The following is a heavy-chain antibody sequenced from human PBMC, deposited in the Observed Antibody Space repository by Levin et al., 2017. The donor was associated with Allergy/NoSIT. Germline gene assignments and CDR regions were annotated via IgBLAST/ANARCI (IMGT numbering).Heavy chain of an antibody. J-gene: IGHJ4*02. CDR3: AGYYGSGSYYKAIDY. CDR2: INHSGST. CDR1: GGSFSGYY. V-gene: IGHV4-34*01. D-gene: IGHD3-10*01. Sequence: PGGSLRLSCAVYGGSFSGYYWSWIRQPPGKGLEWIGEINHSGSTNYNPSLKSRVTISVDTSKNQFSLKLSSVTAADTAVYYCAGYYGSGSYYKAIDYWGQGTLVTVSS.